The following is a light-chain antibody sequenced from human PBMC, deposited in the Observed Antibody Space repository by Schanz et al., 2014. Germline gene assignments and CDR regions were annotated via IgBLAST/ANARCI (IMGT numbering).Light chain of an antibody. CDR1: QSVSSSS. J-gene: IGKJ3*01. Sequence: EIVLTQSPGTLSLSPGERATLSCRASQSVSSSSLAWYQQTPGQAPRLLIYGASRRAPGIPDRFSGSGSGSDFTLTISRLDPEDFAVYFCQQYGPSLLTFGPGTKVDSK. V-gene: IGKV3-20*01. CDR3: QQYGPSLLT. CDR2: GAS.